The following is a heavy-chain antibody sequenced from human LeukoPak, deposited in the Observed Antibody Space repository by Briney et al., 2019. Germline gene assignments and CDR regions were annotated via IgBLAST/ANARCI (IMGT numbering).Heavy chain of an antibody. D-gene: IGHD3-22*01. Sequence: ASVKVSCKASGYTFTGYYMHWVRQAPGQGLEWMGWINPNSGGTNYAQKFQGRVTMTRDTSISTAYMELSRLRSDDTAVYYCARVGHYDSSGYFDYWGQGTLVTVSS. CDR1: GYTFTGYY. CDR3: ARVGHYDSSGYFDY. CDR2: INPNSGGT. V-gene: IGHV1-2*02. J-gene: IGHJ4*02.